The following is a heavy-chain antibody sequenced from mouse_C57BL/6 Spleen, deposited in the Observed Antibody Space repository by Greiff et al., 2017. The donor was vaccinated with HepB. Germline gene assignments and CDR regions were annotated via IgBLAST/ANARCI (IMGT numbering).Heavy chain of an antibody. CDR3: ARDITTVVAGAMDY. J-gene: IGHJ4*01. CDR1: GYTFTDYY. Sequence: VQLKESGPELVKPGASVKISCKASGYTFTDYYMNWVKQSHGKSLEWIGDINPNNGGTSYNQKFKGKATLTVDKSSSTAYMELRSLTSEDSAVYYCARDITTVVAGAMDYWGQGTSVTVSS. V-gene: IGHV1-26*01. D-gene: IGHD1-1*01. CDR2: INPNNGGT.